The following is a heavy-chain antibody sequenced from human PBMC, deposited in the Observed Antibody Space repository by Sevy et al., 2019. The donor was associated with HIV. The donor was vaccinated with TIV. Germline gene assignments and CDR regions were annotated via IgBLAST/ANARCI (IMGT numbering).Heavy chain of an antibody. CDR3: ARHRPQGVVIIPGSGYHYGADF. D-gene: IGHD3-3*01. CDR1: GYSFNMYG. J-gene: IGHJ6*02. V-gene: IGHV1-18*01. Sequence: AAVKVSCKTSGYSFNMYGISWVGQAPGQGLEWMGWISAYTGDTDYRQMFRGRVTMTTDASTNSVYMELRRLTSDDTAVHYCARHRPQGVVIIPGSGYHYGADFWGQGTMVTVSS. CDR2: ISAYTGDT.